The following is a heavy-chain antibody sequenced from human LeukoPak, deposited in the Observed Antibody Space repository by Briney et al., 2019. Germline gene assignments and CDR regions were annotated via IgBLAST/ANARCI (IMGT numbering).Heavy chain of an antibody. CDR1: GFTFSSYA. CDR3: AKDLLSLEDYSR. CDR2: ISGSGGST. Sequence: PGGSLRLSXAASGFTFSSYAMSWVRQAPGKGLEWVSAISGSGGSTYCADSVKGRFTISRDNSKNTLYLQMNSLRAEDTAVYYCAKDLLSLEDYSRWGQGTLVTVSS. D-gene: IGHD3-3*01. V-gene: IGHV3-23*01. J-gene: IGHJ4*02.